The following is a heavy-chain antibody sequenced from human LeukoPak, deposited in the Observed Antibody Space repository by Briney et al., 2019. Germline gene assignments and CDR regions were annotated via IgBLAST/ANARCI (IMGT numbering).Heavy chain of an antibody. D-gene: IGHD3-10*01. CDR2: IYYSGST. CDR1: GGSISSYY. J-gene: IGHJ4*02. V-gene: IGHV4-59*01. CDR3: AREAYGSGTL. Sequence: SETLSLTCTVSGGSISSYYWSWIRQPPGKVLEWIGYIYYSGSTNYNPSLKSRVTISVDTSKNQFSLKLSSVTAADTAVYYCAREAYGSGTLWGQGTLVTVSS.